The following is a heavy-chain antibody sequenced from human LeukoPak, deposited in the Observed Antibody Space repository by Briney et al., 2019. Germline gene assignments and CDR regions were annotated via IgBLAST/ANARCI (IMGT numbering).Heavy chain of an antibody. CDR2: INSDGSWT. J-gene: IGHJ4*02. V-gene: IGHV3-74*01. D-gene: IGHD2/OR15-2a*01. Sequence: GGSLRLSCAASGFTFSSYSMNWVRQAPGKGLVWVSHINSDGSWTSYADSVKGRFTISKDNAKNTVYLQMNSLRAEDTAVYYCVSFYETYWGRGTLVTVSS. CDR1: GFTFSSYS. CDR3: VSFYETY.